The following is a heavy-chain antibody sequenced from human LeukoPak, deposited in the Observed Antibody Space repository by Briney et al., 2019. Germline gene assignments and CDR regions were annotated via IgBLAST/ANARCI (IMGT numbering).Heavy chain of an antibody. D-gene: IGHD2-15*01. V-gene: IGHV4-39*01. CDR2: IYYTGST. J-gene: IGHJ4*02. CDR3: ARSRLGGLPPFDY. Sequence: SETLSLTCTVSGGSISSDSYYWGWIRQPPGKGLEWIGTIYYTGSTFYNPSLKSRVTISVDTSGNQFSLKLSSVTAADTAVYYCARSRLGGLPPFDYWGQGTLVTVSS. CDR1: GGSISSDSYY.